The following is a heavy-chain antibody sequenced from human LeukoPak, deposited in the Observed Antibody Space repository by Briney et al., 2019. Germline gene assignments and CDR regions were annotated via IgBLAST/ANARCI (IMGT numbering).Heavy chain of an antibody. D-gene: IGHD5-18*01. CDR2: ISSSSSYI. V-gene: IGHV3-21*01. CDR1: GFTFSSYS. J-gene: IGHJ4*02. CDR3: ARGRSDTAMVFY. Sequence: PGGSLRLSCAASGFTFSSYSMSWVRQAPGKGLEWVSSISSSSSYIYYADSVKGRFTISRDNAKNSLYLQMNSLRAEDTAVYYCARGRSDTAMVFYWGQGTLVTVSS.